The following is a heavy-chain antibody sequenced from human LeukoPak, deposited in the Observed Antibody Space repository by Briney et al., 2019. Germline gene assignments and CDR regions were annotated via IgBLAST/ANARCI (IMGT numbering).Heavy chain of an antibody. D-gene: IGHD3-10*01. Sequence: GESLKISCQGSGYSFTSYWIGWVRQMPGKGLEWMGIIYPDDSDTRYSPSFQGQVTISADKSISTAYLQWSSLKASDTAMYYCASQRLSANYDAFDIWGQGTMVTVSS. CDR2: IYPDDSDT. CDR3: ASQRLSANYDAFDI. J-gene: IGHJ3*02. V-gene: IGHV5-51*01. CDR1: GYSFTSYW.